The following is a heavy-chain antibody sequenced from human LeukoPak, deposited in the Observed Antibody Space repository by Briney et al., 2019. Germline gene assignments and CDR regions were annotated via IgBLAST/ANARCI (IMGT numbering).Heavy chain of an antibody. D-gene: IGHD3-22*01. CDR1: GFTFSSHA. Sequence: GGSLRLSCAASGFTFSSHAMSWVRQAPGKGLEWVSAISTSGGSTYYADSVKGRFAISRDNSKNTLYLQMNSLRAEDTAVYYCAKGTDYYDSSGPFDYWGQGTLVTVSS. CDR2: ISTSGGST. V-gene: IGHV3-23*01. J-gene: IGHJ4*02. CDR3: AKGTDYYDSSGPFDY.